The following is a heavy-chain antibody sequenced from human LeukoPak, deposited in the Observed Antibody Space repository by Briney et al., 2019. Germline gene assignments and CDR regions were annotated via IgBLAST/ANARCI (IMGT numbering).Heavy chain of an antibody. J-gene: IGHJ6*02. CDR1: GGSISSSNW. CDR2: IYHSGST. Sequence: AGTLSLTCAVSGGSISSSNWWSWVRHPPGKGLEWIGIIYHSGSTYYNPSLKSRVTISVDKSKNKFSLNLSSANAADTAVYYCARTLAYCGGDCYSEYGMDVWGQGTTVTVSS. D-gene: IGHD2-21*02. V-gene: IGHV4-4*02. CDR3: ARTLAYCGGDCYSEYGMDV.